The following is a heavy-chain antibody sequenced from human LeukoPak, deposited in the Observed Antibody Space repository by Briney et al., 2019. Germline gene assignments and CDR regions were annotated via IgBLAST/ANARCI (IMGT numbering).Heavy chain of an antibody. CDR3: ARDLVVVVPAAIHSWFDP. CDR1: GFTFSSYS. J-gene: IGHJ5*02. Sequence: GGSLRLSCAASGFTFSSYSMNWVRQAPGKVLEWVSYISSSSSTIYYADSVKGRFTISRDNAKNSLYLQMNSLRAEDTAVYYCARDLVVVVPAAIHSWFDPWGQGTLVTVSS. CDR2: ISSSSSTI. V-gene: IGHV3-48*01. D-gene: IGHD2-2*02.